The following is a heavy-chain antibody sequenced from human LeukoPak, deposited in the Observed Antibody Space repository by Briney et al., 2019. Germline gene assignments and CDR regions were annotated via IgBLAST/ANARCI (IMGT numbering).Heavy chain of an antibody. V-gene: IGHV1-46*01. CDR2: INPSGGST. J-gene: IGHJ4*02. D-gene: IGHD2-2*01. CDR1: GYTFTSYY. Sequence: ASVKVSCKASGYTFTSYYMHWVRQAPGQGLEWMGIINPSGGSTDYAQKFQGRATMTRDTSTSTVYMELSSLRSEDTAVYYCARASTPAATGYWGQGTLVTVSS. CDR3: ARASTPAATGY.